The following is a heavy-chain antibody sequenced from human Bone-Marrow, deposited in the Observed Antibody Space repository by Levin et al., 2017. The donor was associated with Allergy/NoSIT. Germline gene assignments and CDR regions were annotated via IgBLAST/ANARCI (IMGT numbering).Heavy chain of an antibody. Sequence: SETLSLTCTVSGGSISSGGYYWSWIRQHPGKGLEWIGYIYYSGSTYYNPSLKSRVTISVDTSKNQFSLKLSSVTAADTAVYYCASHYGSGSYVDYWGQGTLVTVSS. J-gene: IGHJ4*02. CDR3: ASHYGSGSYVDY. CDR1: GGSISSGGYY. CDR2: IYYSGST. V-gene: IGHV4-31*03. D-gene: IGHD3-10*01.